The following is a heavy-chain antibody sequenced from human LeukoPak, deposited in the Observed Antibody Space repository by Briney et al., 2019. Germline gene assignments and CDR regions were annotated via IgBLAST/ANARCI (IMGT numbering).Heavy chain of an antibody. CDR1: GFTVSSNY. Sequence: GGSLRLSCAASGFTVSSNYMNWVRQAPGKGLEWVSVIYSGGSIYYTDSVKGRFTISRDNSRNTLYLQLNSLRAEDTGVYYCAKADREAVAGTQFDYWGQGTLVTVSS. J-gene: IGHJ4*02. CDR2: IYSGGSI. D-gene: IGHD6-13*01. CDR3: AKADREAVAGTQFDY. V-gene: IGHV3-53*01.